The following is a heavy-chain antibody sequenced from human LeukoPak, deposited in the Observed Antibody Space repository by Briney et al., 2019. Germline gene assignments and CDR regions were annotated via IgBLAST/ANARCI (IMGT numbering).Heavy chain of an antibody. Sequence: ASVKVSCKASGYTFTSYGISWVRQAPGKGLEWVSSISSSSSYIYYADSVKGRFTISRDNAKNSLYLQMNSLRAEDTAVYYCAREWRADCSSTSCYPEYYYYYGMDVWGQGTTVTVSS. CDR2: ISSSSSYI. CDR1: GYTFTSYG. D-gene: IGHD2-2*01. J-gene: IGHJ6*02. CDR3: AREWRADCSSTSCYPEYYYYYGMDV. V-gene: IGHV3-21*01.